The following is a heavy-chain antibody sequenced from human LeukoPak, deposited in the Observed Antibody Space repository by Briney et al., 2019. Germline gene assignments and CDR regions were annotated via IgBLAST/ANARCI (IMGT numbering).Heavy chain of an antibody. CDR2: ISSGGTFM. D-gene: IGHD1-1*01. V-gene: IGHV3-21*01. Sequence: GGSLRLSCAASGLTFSSYSINWDRQAPGKGLEWVSSISSGGTFMYYADSVKGRFTISRDNAKKSVFLQMNSLRAEDSAVYYCAREPTGDYWGQGMLVTVSS. CDR3: AREPTGDY. J-gene: IGHJ4*02. CDR1: GLTFSSYS.